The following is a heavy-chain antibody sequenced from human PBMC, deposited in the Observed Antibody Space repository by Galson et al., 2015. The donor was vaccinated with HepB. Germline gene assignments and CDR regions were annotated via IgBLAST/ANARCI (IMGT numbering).Heavy chain of an antibody. CDR3: ARVPADFIVVVYYYMDV. CDR2: IKQDGSEK. CDR1: GFTFSSYW. Sequence: SLRLSCAASGFTFSSYWMSWVRQTPGKGLEWVANIKQDGSEKYYVHSVKGRFTISRDNAKNSLYLQMNSLRAEDTAVYYCARVPADFIVVVYYYMDVWGKGTTVTVSS. V-gene: IGHV3-7*01. D-gene: IGHD3-22*01. J-gene: IGHJ6*03.